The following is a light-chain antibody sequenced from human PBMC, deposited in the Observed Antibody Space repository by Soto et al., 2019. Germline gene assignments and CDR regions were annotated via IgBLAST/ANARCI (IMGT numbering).Light chain of an antibody. J-gene: IGKJ3*01. CDR1: QSGSSSY. Sequence: EIVLTQSPGTLSLSPGERATLSCRASQSGSSSYLAWYQQKPGQAPRLLIYVASSRATGIPDRFSGSGSGPDFTLTISRREPEDFAVYYCQQYGSSPFTFGPGTKVAIK. V-gene: IGKV3-20*01. CDR2: VAS. CDR3: QQYGSSPFT.